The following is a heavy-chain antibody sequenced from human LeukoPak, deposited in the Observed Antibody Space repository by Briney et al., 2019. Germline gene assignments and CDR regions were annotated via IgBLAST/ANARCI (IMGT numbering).Heavy chain of an antibody. V-gene: IGHV1-3*01. Sequence: ASVTVSFKASGYTFTSYAMHWVRQAPGQRLEWMGWINAGNGNTKYSQKFQGRVTITRDTSASTAYMELSSLRSEDTAVYYCAAVGIGCSGGSCYSSPGPPWFDPWGQGTLVTVSS. CDR2: INAGNGNT. CDR1: GYTFTSYA. D-gene: IGHD2-15*01. J-gene: IGHJ5*02. CDR3: AAVGIGCSGGSCYSSPGPPWFDP.